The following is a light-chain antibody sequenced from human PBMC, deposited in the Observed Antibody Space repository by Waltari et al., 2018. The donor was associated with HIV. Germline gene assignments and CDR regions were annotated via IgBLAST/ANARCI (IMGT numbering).Light chain of an antibody. CDR3: QQYYRYPLS. J-gene: IGKJ4*01. CDR1: QDIENY. CDR2: TVS. Sequence: AIRMTQSPSSLAASTGARVIISCRASQDIENYLAWYQQKPGKAPKLLIYTVSTLQSGVPSRFSGSGYGTDFTLTISGVQSEDSAIYFCQQYYRYPLSFGGGTRVEIK. V-gene: IGKV1-8*01.